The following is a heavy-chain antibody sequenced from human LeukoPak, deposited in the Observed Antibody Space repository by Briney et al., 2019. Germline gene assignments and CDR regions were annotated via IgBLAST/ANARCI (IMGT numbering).Heavy chain of an antibody. D-gene: IGHD6-6*01. V-gene: IGHV3-11*01. CDR1: GFTFSDYY. J-gene: IGHJ6*03. Sequence: PGGSLRLSCAASGFTFSDYYMSWIRQAPGKGLEWVSYISSSGSTIYYADSVKGRFTISRDNAKNSLYLQMNSLRAEDTAVYYCARGIAEAVYSSSRRGYYYYMDVWGKGTTVTVSS. CDR3: ARGIAEAVYSSSRRGYYYYMDV. CDR2: ISSSGSTI.